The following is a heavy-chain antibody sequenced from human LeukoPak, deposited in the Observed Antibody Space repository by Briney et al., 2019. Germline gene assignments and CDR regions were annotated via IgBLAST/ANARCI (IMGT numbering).Heavy chain of an antibody. J-gene: IGHJ3*02. V-gene: IGHV1-69-2*01. CDR2: VDPEDGET. Sequence: ASVKVSCKASGYTFTDYYMHWVQQAPGKGLEWMGRVDPEDGETIYAEKFQGRVTITADTSTDTAYMELSSLRSEDTAVYYCAKARYYYDSSGYRDAFDIWGQGTMVTVSS. CDR1: GYTFTDYY. D-gene: IGHD3-22*01. CDR3: AKARYYYDSSGYRDAFDI.